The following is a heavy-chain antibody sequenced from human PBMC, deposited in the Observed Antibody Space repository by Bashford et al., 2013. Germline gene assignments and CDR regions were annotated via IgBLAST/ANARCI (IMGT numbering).Heavy chain of an antibody. Sequence: VASVKVSCKASGYKFTSKGISWVRQAPGQGLEWVGWISDYSGNTNHAQNVYDRVTMTRDTSTSTAYMELRSLTSDDTAVYYCARASRVHSGTSRRGTYCDYWGQGTLVTVSS. D-gene: IGHD1-26*01. J-gene: IGHJ4*02. CDR1: GYKFTSKG. V-gene: IGHV1-18*01. CDR3: ARASRVHSGTSRRGTYCDY. CDR2: ISDYSGNT.